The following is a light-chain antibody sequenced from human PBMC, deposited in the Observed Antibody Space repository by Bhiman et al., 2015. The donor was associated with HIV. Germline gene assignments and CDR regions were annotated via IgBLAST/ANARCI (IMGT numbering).Light chain of an antibody. CDR2: DVS. CDR1: SSDVGGYNY. V-gene: IGLV2-23*02. Sequence: QSALTQPASVSGSPGQSITISCTGTSSDVGGYNYVSWYQQHPGKAPKLMIYDVSKRPSGVSNRFSGSKSGNTASLTISGLQGEDEADYYCCSYAGSSTLVFGGGTELTVL. CDR3: CSYAGSSTLV. J-gene: IGLJ2*01.